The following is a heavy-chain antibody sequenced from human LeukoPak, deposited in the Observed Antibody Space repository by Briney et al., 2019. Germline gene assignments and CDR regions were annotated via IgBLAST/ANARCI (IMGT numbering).Heavy chain of an antibody. J-gene: IGHJ4*02. Sequence: GGSLRLSCAASGVTFSRYWMHWVRQAPGKGLEWVSTISDSGHSTSYADSVKGRFTISRDNSRNTLYLQMNSLRAEDTALYYCATGEFYFDFWGQGTLVTVSS. V-gene: IGHV3-23*01. CDR3: ATGEFYFDF. D-gene: IGHD3-16*01. CDR2: ISDSGHST. CDR1: GVTFSRYW.